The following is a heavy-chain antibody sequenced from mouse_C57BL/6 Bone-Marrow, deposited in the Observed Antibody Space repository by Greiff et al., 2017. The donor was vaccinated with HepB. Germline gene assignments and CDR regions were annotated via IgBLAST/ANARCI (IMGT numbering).Heavy chain of an antibody. CDR2: INPGSGGT. CDR3: ARDPLRWYFDY. D-gene: IGHD1-1*01. J-gene: IGHJ2*01. Sequence: VQLQESGAELVRPGPSVKVSCKASGYAFTNYLIEWVKQRPGQGLEWIGVINPGSGGTNYNEKFKGKATLTADKSSSTAYMQLSSLTSEDSAVYFCARDPLRWYFDYWGQGTTLTVSS. V-gene: IGHV1-54*01. CDR1: GYAFTNYL.